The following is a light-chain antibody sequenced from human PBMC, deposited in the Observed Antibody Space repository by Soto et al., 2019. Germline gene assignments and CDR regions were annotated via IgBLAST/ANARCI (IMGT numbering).Light chain of an antibody. CDR3: QQSYTTPRT. Sequence: DIQLTQSPSFLSASVGDRVTITCRASQSISSFLNWYQQKPGKAPKVLVYGVSSLQSGVPSRFSGSGSGTDFTLIISSLQPEDFATYYCQQSYTTPRTFGQGTRLEIK. CDR2: GVS. J-gene: IGKJ5*01. V-gene: IGKV1-39*01. CDR1: QSISSF.